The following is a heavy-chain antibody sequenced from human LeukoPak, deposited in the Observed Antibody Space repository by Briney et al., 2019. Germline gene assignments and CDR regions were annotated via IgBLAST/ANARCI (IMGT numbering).Heavy chain of an antibody. CDR2: IYYSGST. J-gene: IGHJ4*02. Sequence: PSETLSLTCTVSGGSISSGDYYWSWIRQPPGKGLEWIGYIYYSGSTYYNPSLKSRVTISVDTSKNQFSLKLSSVTAADTAVYYCARAGYGDYKLDYWGQGTLVTVSS. CDR3: ARAGYGDYKLDY. D-gene: IGHD4-17*01. V-gene: IGHV4-30-4*08. CDR1: GGSISSGDYY.